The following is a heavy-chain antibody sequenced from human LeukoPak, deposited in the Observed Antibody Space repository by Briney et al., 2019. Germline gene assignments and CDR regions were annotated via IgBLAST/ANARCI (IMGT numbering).Heavy chain of an antibody. V-gene: IGHV1-69*04. CDR2: IIPILGIA. CDR1: GGTFSSYA. J-gene: IGHJ4*02. CDR3: ASPERYDFWSGNSQPFDY. D-gene: IGHD3-3*01. Sequence: ASVKVSCKASGGTFSSYAISWVRQAPGQGLEWMGRIIPILGIANYAQKFHGSVTITADKSTSTAYLELSSLRSEDTAVYYCASPERYDFWSGNSQPFDYWGQATLVTVSS.